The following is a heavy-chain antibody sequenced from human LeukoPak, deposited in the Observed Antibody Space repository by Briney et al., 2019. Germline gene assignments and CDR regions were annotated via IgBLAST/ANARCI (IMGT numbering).Heavy chain of an antibody. CDR1: GFTVSSNS. CDR2: IYSAGST. D-gene: IGHD3-16*01. J-gene: IGHJ4*02. V-gene: IGHV3-53*01. CDR3: ERRAGAYTHPYDY. Sequence: GGSLRLSCTVSGFTVSSNSMSWVHQAPGKGLEWVSFIYSAGSTHYSDSVKGRFTISIDNSKNTLYLQLNSLRAEDTAVYYCERRAGAYTHPYDYWGQGTMVTVSS.